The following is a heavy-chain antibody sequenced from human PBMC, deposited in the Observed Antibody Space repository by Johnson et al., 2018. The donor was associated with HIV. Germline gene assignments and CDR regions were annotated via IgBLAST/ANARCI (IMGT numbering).Heavy chain of an antibody. V-gene: IGHV3-30*02. CDR3: AKDSGANWNYCACDI. Sequence: QVQLVESGGGVVQPGGSLRLSCAASGLTLSRCDMHWVRQAPGKGLEWVAFIRDDGRNKYYEDSVKGRFTISRDNSKNTLYLQLNSLISEDTAVYYCAKDSGANWNYCACDIWGQGTMVTVSS. J-gene: IGHJ3*02. CDR1: GLTLSRCD. CDR2: IRDDGRNK. D-gene: IGHD1-7*01.